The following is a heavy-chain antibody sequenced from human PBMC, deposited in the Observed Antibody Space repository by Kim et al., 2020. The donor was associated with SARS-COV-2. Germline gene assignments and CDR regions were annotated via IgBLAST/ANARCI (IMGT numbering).Heavy chain of an antibody. CDR1: GGSISSYY. J-gene: IGHJ4*02. D-gene: IGHD5-12*01. Sequence: SETLSLTCTVSGGSISSYYWSWIRQPPGKGLEWIGYIYYSGSTNYNPSLKSRVTISVDTSKNQFSLKLSSVTAADTAVYYCARVYSGYDYYFDYWGQGTLVTVSS. V-gene: IGHV4-59*01. CDR2: IYYSGST. CDR3: ARVYSGYDYYFDY.